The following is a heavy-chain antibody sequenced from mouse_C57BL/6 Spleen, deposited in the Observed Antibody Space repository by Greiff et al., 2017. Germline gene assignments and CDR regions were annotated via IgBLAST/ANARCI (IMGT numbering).Heavy chain of an antibody. CDR3: AGAAITTVVADFDY. J-gene: IGHJ2*02. Sequence: DVMLVESGGGLVKPGGSLKLSCAASGFTFSDYGMHWVRQAPEKGLEWVAYISSGSSTIYYADTVKGRFTISRDNAKNTLFLQMTSLRSEDTAMYYGAGAAITTVVADFDYWGQGTSLTVSS. D-gene: IGHD1-1*01. V-gene: IGHV5-17*01. CDR2: ISSGSSTI. CDR1: GFTFSDYG.